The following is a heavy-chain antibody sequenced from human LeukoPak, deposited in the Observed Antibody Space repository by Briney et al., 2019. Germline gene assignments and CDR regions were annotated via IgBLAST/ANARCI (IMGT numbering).Heavy chain of an antibody. J-gene: IGHJ3*02. CDR2: IYPGDSDT. CDR1: GYSFTSYW. V-gene: IGHV5-51*01. D-gene: IGHD3-10*01. CDR3: ARTGGLLWFGERRAFDI. Sequence: GESLKISCKGSGYSFTSYWIGWVRQMPGKGLEWMGIIYPGDSDTRYSPSFQGQVTISADRSISTAYLQWSSLKASDTAMYYCARTGGLLWFGERRAFDIWGQGTMVTVSS.